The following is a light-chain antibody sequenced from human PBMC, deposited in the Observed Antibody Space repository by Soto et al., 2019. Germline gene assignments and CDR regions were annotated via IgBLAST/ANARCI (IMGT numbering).Light chain of an antibody. V-gene: IGLV1-44*01. J-gene: IGLJ1*01. CDR3: AEWDDNLIFFYV. CDR2: SNN. CDR1: SSNIGSNT. Sequence: QSVLTQPPSASGTPGQRVTISCSGSSSNIGSNTVNWYQQLPGTAPKLLIYSNNQRPSGVPDRFSGSKSGTSASLAISGLQSEDEAVYYCAEWDDNLIFFYVFGTGTKVTVL.